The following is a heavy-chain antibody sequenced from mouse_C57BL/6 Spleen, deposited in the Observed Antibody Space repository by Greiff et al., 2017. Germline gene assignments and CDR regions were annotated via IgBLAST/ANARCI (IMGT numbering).Heavy chain of an antibody. D-gene: IGHD2-4*01. V-gene: IGHV1-82*01. J-gene: IGHJ3*01. CDR3: AREDYNSY. CDR1: GYAFSSSW. Sequence: QVQLKQSGPELVKPGASVKISCKASGYAFSSSWMNWVKQRPGKGLEWIGRIYPGDGDTNYNGKFKGKATLTADKSSSTAYMQLSSLTSEDSAVYFCAREDYNSYWGQGTLVTVSA. CDR2: IYPGDGDT.